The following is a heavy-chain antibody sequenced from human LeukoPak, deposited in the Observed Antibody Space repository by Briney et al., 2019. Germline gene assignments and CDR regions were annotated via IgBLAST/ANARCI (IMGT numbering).Heavy chain of an antibody. CDR3: AKGGSSSWYGNFDY. D-gene: IGHD6-13*01. CDR1: GLTFDDYA. Sequence: GGSLRLSCAASGLTFDDYAMHWVRQAPGKGLEWVSGISWNSGSIGYADSVKGRFTISRDNAKNSLYLQMNSLRAEDTALYYCAKGGSSSWYGNFDYWGQGTLVTVSS. J-gene: IGHJ4*02. CDR2: ISWNSGSI. V-gene: IGHV3-9*01.